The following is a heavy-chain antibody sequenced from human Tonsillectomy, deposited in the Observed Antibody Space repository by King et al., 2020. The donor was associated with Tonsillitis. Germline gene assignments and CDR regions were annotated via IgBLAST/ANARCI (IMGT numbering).Heavy chain of an antibody. Sequence: VQLVQSGAEVKKPGASVKVSCKASGYTFTSYYMHWVRQAPGQGLEWMGIINPSGGRTSYAQKLQGRVTMTRDTSTSTVYMELSSLRSEDTAVYYCAGAVASYFDYWGQGTLVTVSS. CDR1: GYTFTSYY. J-gene: IGHJ4*02. CDR3: AGAVASYFDY. CDR2: INPSGGRT. V-gene: IGHV1-46*04.